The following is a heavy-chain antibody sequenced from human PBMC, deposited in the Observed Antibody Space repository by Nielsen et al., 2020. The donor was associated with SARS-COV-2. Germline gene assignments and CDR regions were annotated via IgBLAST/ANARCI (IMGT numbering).Heavy chain of an antibody. CDR3: ARDQYYDPKDYYYYYGMDV. V-gene: IGHV3-48*01. CDR1: GFTFSSYS. D-gene: IGHD1-26*01. Sequence: GESLKISCAASGFTFSSYSMNWVRQAPGKGLEWVSYISSSSSTIYYADSVKGRFTISRDNAKNSLYLQMNSLRAEDTAVYYCARDQYYDPKDYYYYYGMDVWGQGTTVTVSS. CDR2: ISSSSSTI. J-gene: IGHJ6*02.